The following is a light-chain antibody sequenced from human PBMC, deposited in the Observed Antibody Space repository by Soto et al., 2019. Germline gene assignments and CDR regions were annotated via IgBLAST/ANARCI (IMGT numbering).Light chain of an antibody. CDR2: AAS. Sequence: IQLTQSPAARAASVGGRGTCTCRASQDIAIYLAWYQQKPGKAPKLLIFAASSLQSGVPSRFSGSRSGPDFTLTISSLQPEDFATYYCQQSYSSPPTFGQGTKVDIK. CDR3: QQSYSSPPT. CDR1: QDIAIY. V-gene: IGKV1-39*01. J-gene: IGKJ1*01.